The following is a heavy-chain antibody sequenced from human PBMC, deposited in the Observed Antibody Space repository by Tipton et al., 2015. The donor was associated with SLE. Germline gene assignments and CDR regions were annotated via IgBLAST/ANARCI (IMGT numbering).Heavy chain of an antibody. D-gene: IGHD6-6*01. V-gene: IGHV4-39*07. Sequence: TLSLTCTVSGGSISSSSYYWSWIRQPPGKGLEWIGEINHSGSTNYNPSLKSRVTISVDMSKNQFSLKLSSVTAADTAVYYCARGGIAARPGYYYYAMDVWGQGTMVTVSS. CDR2: INHSGST. CDR1: GGSISSSSYY. CDR3: ARGGIAARPGYYYYAMDV. J-gene: IGHJ6*02.